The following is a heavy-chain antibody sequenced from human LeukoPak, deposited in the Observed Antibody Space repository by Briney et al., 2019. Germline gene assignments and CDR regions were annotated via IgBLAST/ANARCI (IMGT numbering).Heavy chain of an antibody. D-gene: IGHD4-17*01. CDR2: INGDGSDI. Sequence: TGGSLRLSCAASGFTFSSYWMHWVRQAPGKGLVWVSRINGDGSDIIYADSVKGRFTFSRDNAKNTLYLQMNSLRAEDTAVYYCSRGGDYHAFDIWGQGTMVTVSS. J-gene: IGHJ3*02. CDR1: GFTFSSYW. CDR3: SRGGDYHAFDI. V-gene: IGHV3-74*01.